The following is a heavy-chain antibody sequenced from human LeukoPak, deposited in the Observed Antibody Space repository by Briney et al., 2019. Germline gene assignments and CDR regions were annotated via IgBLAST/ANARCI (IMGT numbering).Heavy chain of an antibody. Sequence: SETLSLTCTVSGGSISSYYWSWIRQPPGKGLEWIGYIYYSGGTNYNPSLKSRVTISVDTSKNQFALKLSSVTAADTAVYYCARYGFARRDGYNRFDYWGQGTLVTVSS. J-gene: IGHJ4*02. CDR3: ARYGFARRDGYNRFDY. CDR2: IYYSGGT. V-gene: IGHV4-59*01. D-gene: IGHD5-24*01. CDR1: GGSISSYY.